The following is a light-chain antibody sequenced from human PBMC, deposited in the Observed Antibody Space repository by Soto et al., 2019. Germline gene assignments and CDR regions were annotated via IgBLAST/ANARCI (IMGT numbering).Light chain of an antibody. CDR2: DAS. J-gene: IGKJ4*01. V-gene: IGKV3D-20*01. CDR1: QSLTSSY. CDR3: QQYGSSPKVT. Sequence: EIVLTQSPATLSLSPGESATLSCGASQSLTSSYLAWYQQKPGLAPRLLIYDASSRATGIPERFSGSGSGTDFTLTISRLEPEDFAVYYCQQYGSSPKVTFGGGTKVEIK.